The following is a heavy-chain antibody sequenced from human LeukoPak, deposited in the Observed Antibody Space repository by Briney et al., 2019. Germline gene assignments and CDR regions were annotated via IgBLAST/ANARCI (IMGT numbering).Heavy chain of an antibody. J-gene: IGHJ4*02. Sequence: PGGSLRLSCAASGFTFSGYWMHWVRQAPGKGLEWVANIKQDGSVKYYVDSVKGRFTISRDNSENIVYLQMNNLRAEDTAVYYCAGRVTGYSSGYVYWGQGTLVTVSS. CDR3: AGRVTGYSSGYVY. D-gene: IGHD5-18*01. V-gene: IGHV3-7*03. CDR1: GFTFSGYW. CDR2: IKQDGSVK.